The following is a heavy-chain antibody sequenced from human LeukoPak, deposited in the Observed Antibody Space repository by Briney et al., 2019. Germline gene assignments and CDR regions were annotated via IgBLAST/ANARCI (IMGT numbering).Heavy chain of an antibody. D-gene: IGHD3-22*01. V-gene: IGHV3-21*01. CDR1: GFTFSSYS. Sequence: GGSLRLSCAASGFTFSSYSMNWVRQAPGKGLEWVSSISSSSSYIYYADSVKGRFTISRDNAKNSLYLQMNSLRAEDTAVYYCARATMTTDAFDIWGQGTMVTVSS. CDR3: ARATMTTDAFDI. J-gene: IGHJ3*02. CDR2: ISSSSSYI.